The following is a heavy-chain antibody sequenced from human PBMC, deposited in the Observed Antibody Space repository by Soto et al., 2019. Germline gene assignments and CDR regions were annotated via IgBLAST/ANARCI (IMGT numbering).Heavy chain of an antibody. CDR2: IMPIFSAP. Sequence: QVQLVQSGADVKKPGSSVKVSCKASVGAFSDYAFSWVRQAPGQWLEWLGGIMPIFSAPDYAQKFQGRVTITAYECTRTASMEMNSLRSDDPAVYYCAILVKGPDIWNYYYGMEFWGKWTTVTVSA. J-gene: IGHJ6*04. V-gene: IGHV1-69*12. D-gene: IGHD1-20*01. CDR3: AILVKGPDIWNYYYGMEF. CDR1: VGAFSDYA.